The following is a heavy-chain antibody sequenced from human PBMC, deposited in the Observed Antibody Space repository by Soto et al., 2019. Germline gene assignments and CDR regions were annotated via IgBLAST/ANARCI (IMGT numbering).Heavy chain of an antibody. D-gene: IGHD2-21*02. J-gene: IGHJ6*02. V-gene: IGHV3-23*01. CDR1: GFTFSSYA. CDR2: ISGSGGST. Sequence: GGSLRLSCAASGFTFSSYAMSWVRQAPGKGLEWVSAISGSGGSTYYADSVKGRFTISRDNSKNTLYLQMNSLRAEDTAVYYCAKVNVVVTALRPYYGMDVWGQGTTVTVSS. CDR3: AKVNVVVTALRPYYGMDV.